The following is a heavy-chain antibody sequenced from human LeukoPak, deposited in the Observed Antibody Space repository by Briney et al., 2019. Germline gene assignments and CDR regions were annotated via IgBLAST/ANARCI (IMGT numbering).Heavy chain of an antibody. CDR3: VRKNSRSQYGDYYFDY. CDR2: INPRGGGT. CDR1: GYTFTSYY. J-gene: IGHJ4*02. V-gene: IGHV1-46*01. D-gene: IGHD1-26*01. Sequence: GASVKVSCKASGYTFTSYYIHWVRQAPGQGLEWMGIINPRGGGTTYAQKFQGRVTMTRDPSTSTVYMELSSLRSEDTAEYYCVRKNSRSQYGDYYFDYWGQGTLVTVSS.